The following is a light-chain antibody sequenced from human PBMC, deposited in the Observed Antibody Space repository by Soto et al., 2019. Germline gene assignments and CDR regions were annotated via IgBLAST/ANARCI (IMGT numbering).Light chain of an antibody. CDR3: QQFDNLPFT. V-gene: IGKV1-33*01. J-gene: IGKJ3*01. CDR2: DES. Sequence: DIQMTQTPSTLSASVGDRVTLTCQASQDIKNYLNWYQQRPGEAPKVLISDESNLETGVPSRFSGSGSGTHFTFTISSLQPEDIATYYCQQFDNLPFTFGPGTKGDIK. CDR1: QDIKNY.